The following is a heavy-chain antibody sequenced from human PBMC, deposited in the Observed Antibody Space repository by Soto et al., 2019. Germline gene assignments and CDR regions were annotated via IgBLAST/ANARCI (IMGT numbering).Heavy chain of an antibody. Sequence: EVQLVESGGGLIQPGGSLRLSCAVSGFTVSNNYMSWVRQAPGKGLEGVSVIYSGGYTAYGDSVKGRFTISRDNSKNTIYLPRNTLGPAATAFYYCATQPGGGGYWGQGTLVTVSS. CDR3: ATQPGGGGY. CDR1: GFTVSNNY. D-gene: IGHD3-10*01. J-gene: IGHJ4*02. CDR2: IYSGGYT. V-gene: IGHV3-53*01.